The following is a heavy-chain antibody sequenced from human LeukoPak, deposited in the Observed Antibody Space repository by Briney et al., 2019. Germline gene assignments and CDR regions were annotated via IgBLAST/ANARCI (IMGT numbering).Heavy chain of an antibody. V-gene: IGHV3-23*01. CDR2: IRGSGGST. CDR1: GFTFSTYA. J-gene: IGHJ5*02. CDR3: AKDPTTYYDTSGYGRYNWFDP. Sequence: GGSLRLSCAASGFTFSTYAMSWVRQAPGKGLEWVSGIRGSGGSTYYADSVKGRFTISRDNSKNTLYLPMNSLRAEDTAVYYCAKDPTTYYDTSGYGRYNWFDPWGQGTLATVSS. D-gene: IGHD3-22*01.